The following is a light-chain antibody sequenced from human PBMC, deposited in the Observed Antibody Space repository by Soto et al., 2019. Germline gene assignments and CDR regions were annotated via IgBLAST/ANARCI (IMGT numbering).Light chain of an antibody. CDR2: AAS. V-gene: IGKV1-39*01. CDR1: QTISSY. Sequence: DIQMTQSPSSLSASVVDRVTITCLASQTISSYLNWYQQKPGKAPKLLIFAASSLQSGVPSRFSGSGSGTDFTLTISSLQPEDFATYYCQQSYSTLWTFGQGTKVDIK. J-gene: IGKJ1*01. CDR3: QQSYSTLWT.